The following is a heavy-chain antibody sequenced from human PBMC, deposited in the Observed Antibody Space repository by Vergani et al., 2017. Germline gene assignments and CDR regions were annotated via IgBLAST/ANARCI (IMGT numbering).Heavy chain of an antibody. Sequence: QLQLQESGPGLVKPSETLSLTCTVSGGSISSSSYYWGWIRQPPGKGLEWIGSIYYSGSTYYNPSLKSRGTISVDTSKNQFSLKLSSVTAADTAVYYCARHLNWDHPAFDYWGQGTLVTVSS. CDR2: IYYSGST. CDR3: ARHLNWDHPAFDY. V-gene: IGHV4-39*01. CDR1: GGSISSSSYY. D-gene: IGHD1-1*01. J-gene: IGHJ4*02.